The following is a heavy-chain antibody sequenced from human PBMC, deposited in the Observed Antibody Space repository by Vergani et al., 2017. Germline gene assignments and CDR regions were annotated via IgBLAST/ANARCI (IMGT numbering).Heavy chain of an antibody. J-gene: IGHJ6*02. Sequence: EVQLVQSRAEVKKPGESLKISCKGSGYSFTSYWIGWVRQMPGKGLEWMGIIYPGDSDTRYSPSFQGQVTISADKSISTAYLQWSSLKASDTAMYYCARVYKFVRGFGTYYYGMDVWGQGTTVTVSS. CDR1: GYSFTSYW. V-gene: IGHV5-51*01. CDR2: IYPGDSDT. CDR3: ARVYKFVRGFGTYYYGMDV. D-gene: IGHD3-10*01.